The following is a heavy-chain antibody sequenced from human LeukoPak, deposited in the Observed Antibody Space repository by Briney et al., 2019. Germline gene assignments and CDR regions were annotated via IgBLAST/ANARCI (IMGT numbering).Heavy chain of an antibody. CDR1: GFTFNTYS. V-gene: IGHV3-21*06. CDR2: ITSSSSYI. CDR3: AKGSKAVLFTRDHYMDV. Sequence: NPGGSLRLSCAASGFTFNTYSFNWVRQAPGKGLEWVSSITSSSSYIYYADSVKGRFTISRDNSKNTLYLQMNSLRAEDTAVYFCAKGSKAVLFTRDHYMDVWGKGTTVTISS. D-gene: IGHD6-19*01. J-gene: IGHJ6*03.